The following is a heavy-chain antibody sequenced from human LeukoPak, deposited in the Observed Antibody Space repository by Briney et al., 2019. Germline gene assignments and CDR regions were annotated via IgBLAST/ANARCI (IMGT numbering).Heavy chain of an antibody. V-gene: IGHV3-21*01. Sequence: WGSLRLSCAASGFPFSSYSMNWVRQAPGKGLEWVSSISDNGRYIYYAGSVKGRFTISRDNAKNSLFLQMNSLRAEDTAVYYCARVAEAAAFDYWGQGTLVTVSS. CDR2: ISDNGRYI. D-gene: IGHD6-13*01. CDR1: GFPFSSYS. CDR3: ARVAEAAAFDY. J-gene: IGHJ4*02.